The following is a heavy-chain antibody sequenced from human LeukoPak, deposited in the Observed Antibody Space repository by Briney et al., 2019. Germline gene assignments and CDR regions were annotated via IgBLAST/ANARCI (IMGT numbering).Heavy chain of an antibody. CDR2: VSSTSGFL. CDR1: GFTFSSYN. Sequence: PGGSLRLSCAASGFTFSSYNMNWVRQAPGKGLEWVSTVSSTSGFLHYADSVKGRFTISRDNAQDSVYLEMSSLRVEDTAVYYCAGSRPYFGWGRKCFAPGGQGPLVIVSS. V-gene: IGHV3-21*06. CDR3: AGSRPYFGWGRKCFAP. D-gene: IGHD3-9*01. J-gene: IGHJ5*02.